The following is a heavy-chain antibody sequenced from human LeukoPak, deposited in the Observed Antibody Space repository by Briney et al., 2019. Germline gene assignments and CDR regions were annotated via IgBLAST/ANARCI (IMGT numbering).Heavy chain of an antibody. CDR2: ISSSSSYI. Sequence: GGSLRLSCAASGITFSNYIMNWVRRAPGKGLEWVSSISSSSSYIYYAGSVKGRFTISRDNANNSLYLQMDSLRAEDTAVYYCARHLSGSGNYFIDSYGMDVWGQGTTVTVSS. J-gene: IGHJ6*02. V-gene: IGHV3-21*01. D-gene: IGHD3-10*01. CDR3: ARHLSGSGNYFIDSYGMDV. CDR1: GITFSNYI.